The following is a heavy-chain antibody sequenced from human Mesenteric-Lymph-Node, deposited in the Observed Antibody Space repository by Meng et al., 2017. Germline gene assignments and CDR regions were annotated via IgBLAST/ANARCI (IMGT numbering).Heavy chain of an antibody. CDR2: INHSGST. CDR1: GGSCSGYY. Sequence: VQLQQCGAGLLKPSETLSLTCAVYGGSCSGYYWSWIRQPPGKGLEWIGEINHSGSTNYNPSLKSRVTISVDTSKNQFSLKLSSVTAADTAVYYCARGNWRSKGGFDPWGQGTLVTVSS. D-gene: IGHD3-16*01. J-gene: IGHJ5*02. V-gene: IGHV4-34*01. CDR3: ARGNWRSKGGFDP.